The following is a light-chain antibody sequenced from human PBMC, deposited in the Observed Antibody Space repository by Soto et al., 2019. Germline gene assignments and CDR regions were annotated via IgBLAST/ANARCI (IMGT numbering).Light chain of an antibody. CDR1: QSIRSW. CDR2: KSS. V-gene: IGKV1-5*03. CDR3: QQYKSNPWT. J-gene: IGKJ1*01. Sequence: DIQMTQSPSTLPASVGDRVTVTCRSSQSIRSWLAWYQEKPGKAPKLLIYKSSLLETGVPSRFSGSGSGTEFTLTISNLQTDDFGTYYCQQYKSNPWTFGQRTKVDIK.